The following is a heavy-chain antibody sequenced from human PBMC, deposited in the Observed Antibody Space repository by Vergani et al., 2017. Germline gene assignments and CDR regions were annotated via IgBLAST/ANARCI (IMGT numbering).Heavy chain of an antibody. Sequence: QLQLQESGSGLVKPSQTLSLTCAVSGGSISSGGYYWSWIRQPPGKGLEWIGEINHSGSTNYNPSLKSRVTISVDTSKNQFSLKLSSVTAADTAVYYCARGRRYSSGWYVFWMDAFDIWGQGTMVTVSS. CDR3: ARGRRYSSGWYVFWMDAFDI. CDR2: INHSGST. J-gene: IGHJ3*02. CDR1: GGSISSGGYY. V-gene: IGHV4-30-2*01. D-gene: IGHD6-19*01.